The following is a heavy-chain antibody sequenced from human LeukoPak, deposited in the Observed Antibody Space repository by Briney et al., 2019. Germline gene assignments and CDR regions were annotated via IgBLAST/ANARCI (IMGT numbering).Heavy chain of an antibody. D-gene: IGHD3-22*01. CDR1: GYTFTSYD. CDR2: MNPNSGNT. J-gene: IGHJ3*02. V-gene: IGHV1-8*02. Sequence: ASVKVSCKASGYTFTSYDINWVRQATGQGLEWMGWMNPNSGNTGYAQKFQGRVTMTEDTSTDTAYMELSSLRSEDTAVYYCATSYYYDSSGYYRGAFDIWGQGTMVTVSS. CDR3: ATSYYYDSSGYYRGAFDI.